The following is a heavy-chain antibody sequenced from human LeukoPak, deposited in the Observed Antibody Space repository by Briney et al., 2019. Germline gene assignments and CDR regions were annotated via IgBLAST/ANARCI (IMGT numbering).Heavy chain of an antibody. CDR3: ARLHPVGSPNFDY. D-gene: IGHD3-16*01. CDR1: GGSISSSSYY. Sequence: SETLSLTCTVSGGSISSSSYYWGWIRQPPGKGLEWIGSIYYSGSTYYNPSLKSRVAISVDTSKNQFSLKLSSVTAADTAVYYCARLHPVGSPNFDYWGQGTLVTVS. V-gene: IGHV4-39*01. J-gene: IGHJ4*02. CDR2: IYYSGST.